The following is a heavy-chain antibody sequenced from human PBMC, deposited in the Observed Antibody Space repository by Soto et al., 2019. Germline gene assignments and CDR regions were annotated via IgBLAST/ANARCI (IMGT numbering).Heavy chain of an antibody. J-gene: IGHJ4*01. V-gene: IGHV3-21*01. Sequence: PGGSLRLSGRASGFTFSSFTMNWGRQAPGRGLEWVSSISGSSSYMFYADSVKGRFTISRDNAKNSLDLQLDSLRAEDTAVYYCTRXPAEGHCSSSSCYPFDYWGQGALVTVSS. CDR2: ISGSSSYM. CDR3: TRXPAEGHCSSSSCYPFDY. CDR1: GFTFSSFT. D-gene: IGHD2-15*01.